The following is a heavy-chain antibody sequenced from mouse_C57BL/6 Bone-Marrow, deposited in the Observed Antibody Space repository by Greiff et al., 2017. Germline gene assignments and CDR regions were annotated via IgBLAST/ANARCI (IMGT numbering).Heavy chain of an antibody. D-gene: IGHD2-5*01. CDR3: ARDQDYSNYVLAWFAY. J-gene: IGHJ3*01. CDR2: ISDGGSYT. V-gene: IGHV5-4*01. CDR1: GFTFSSYA. Sequence: DVKLVESGGGLVKPGGSLKLSCAASGFTFSSYAMSWVRQTPEKRLEWVATISDGGSYTYYPDNVKGRFTISRDNAKNNLYLQMSHLKSEDTAMYYCARDQDYSNYVLAWFAYWGQGTLVTVSA.